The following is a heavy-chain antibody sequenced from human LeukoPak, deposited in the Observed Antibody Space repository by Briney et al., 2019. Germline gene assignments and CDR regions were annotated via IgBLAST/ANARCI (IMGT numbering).Heavy chain of an antibody. V-gene: IGHV1-18*01. CDR1: GYTFTSYG. D-gene: IGHD3-3*01. CDR2: NSAYNGNT. J-gene: IGHJ4*02. Sequence: ASVKVSCKASGYTFTSYGISWVRQAPGQGLEWMGWNSAYNGNTNYAQKLQGRVTMTTDTSTSTAYMELRSLRSDGTAVYYCARDYDFWSGYYILPFDYWGQGTLVTVSS. CDR3: ARDYDFWSGYYILPFDY.